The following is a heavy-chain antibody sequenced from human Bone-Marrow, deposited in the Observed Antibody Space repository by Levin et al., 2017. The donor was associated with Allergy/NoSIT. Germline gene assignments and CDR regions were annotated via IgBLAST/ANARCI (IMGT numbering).Heavy chain of an antibody. V-gene: IGHV1-3*01. CDR1: GYSFTHYA. J-gene: IGHJ5*02. CDR2: INPVNGNT. Sequence: ASVKVSCKASGYSFTHYAIHWVRQAPGQRLEWMGWINPVNGNTKYSQNFQGRVTITKDTSASTVYVELSSLRSEDTAVYYCAREVIPRGSSRQWLPLDWFDPWGQGTLVSVSS. D-gene: IGHD5-12*01. CDR3: AREVIPRGSSRQWLPLDWFDP.